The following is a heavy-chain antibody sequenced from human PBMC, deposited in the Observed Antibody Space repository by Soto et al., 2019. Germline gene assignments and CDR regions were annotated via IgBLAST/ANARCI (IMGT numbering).Heavy chain of an antibody. D-gene: IGHD6-19*01. J-gene: IGHJ4*02. V-gene: IGHV1-18*01. CDR1: GYSFTSYG. CDR3: ASDLAVALIAY. Sequence: QVQLVQSGAEVKKPGASVKVSCKASGYSFTSYGISWVRQAPGQGLEWMGWISAYNGNTKYAQKLQGRVTMTTDTSTSTGYMELRSLRSAETAVYYLASDLAVALIAYWGQGTLVTVSS. CDR2: ISAYNGNT.